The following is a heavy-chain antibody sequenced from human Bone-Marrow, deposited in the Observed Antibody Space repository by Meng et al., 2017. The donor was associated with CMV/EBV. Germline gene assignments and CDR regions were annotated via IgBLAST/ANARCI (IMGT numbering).Heavy chain of an antibody. CDR3: ARVDTAISGAFDI. J-gene: IGHJ3*02. D-gene: IGHD5-18*01. CDR2: INPNSGGT. V-gene: IGHV1-2*02. CDR1: GYTFTGYY. Sequence: ASVKVSCKASGYTFTGYYMHWVRQAPGQGLEWMGWINPNSGGTNYAQKFQGRVTMTRDTSTSTAYMELRSLRSDDTAVYYCARVDTAISGAFDIWGQGTMVTVSS.